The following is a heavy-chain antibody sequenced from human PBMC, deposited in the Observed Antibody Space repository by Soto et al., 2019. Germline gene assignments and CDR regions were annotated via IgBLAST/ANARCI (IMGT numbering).Heavy chain of an antibody. Sequence: QMQLVQSGPEVKKPGTSVKVSCKASGFTFTSSAVQWVRQARGQRLEWIGWIVVGSGNTNYAQKFQERVTITRDMSTSTAYVELSSLRSEDTAVYYCAAGPRLEMAAVDYWGQGTLVTVSS. CDR1: GFTFTSSA. V-gene: IGHV1-58*01. CDR2: IVVGSGNT. J-gene: IGHJ4*02. D-gene: IGHD6-19*01. CDR3: AAGPRLEMAAVDY.